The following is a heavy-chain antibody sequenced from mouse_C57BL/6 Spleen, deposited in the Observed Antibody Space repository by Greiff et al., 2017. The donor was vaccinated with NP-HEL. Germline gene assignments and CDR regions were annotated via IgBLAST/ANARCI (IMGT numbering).Heavy chain of an antibody. V-gene: IGHV1-64*01. CDR2: IHPNSGST. CDR1: GYTFTSYW. CDR3: ARNGGSYAMDY. Sequence: QVQLQQSGAELVKPGASVKLSCKASGYTFTSYWMHWVKQRPGQGLEWIGMIHPNSGSTNYNEKFKSKATLTVDKSSSTAYMQLSSLTSEDSAVYYCARNGGSYAMDYWGQGTSVTVSS. J-gene: IGHJ4*01.